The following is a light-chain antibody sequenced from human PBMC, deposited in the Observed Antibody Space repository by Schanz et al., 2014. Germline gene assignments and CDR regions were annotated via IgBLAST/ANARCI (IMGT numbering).Light chain of an antibody. V-gene: IGKV1-39*01. Sequence: DIQLTQSPSSLSASVGDSVTITCRASQTIDTFLNWYQQKPGKAPRLLIYAASSLQSGVPSRFSGSGNGTDLTLTISSLQPEDFAVYYCQQYGSSPRTFGQGTKVEIK. CDR1: QTIDTF. J-gene: IGKJ1*01. CDR3: QQYGSSPRT. CDR2: AAS.